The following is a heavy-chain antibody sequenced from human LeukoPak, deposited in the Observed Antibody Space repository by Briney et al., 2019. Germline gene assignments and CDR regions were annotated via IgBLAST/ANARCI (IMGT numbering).Heavy chain of an antibody. V-gene: IGHV3-74*01. J-gene: IGHJ4*02. Sequence: GGSLRLSCAASGFTFSSYWMHWVRQAPGKGLVWVSRINSDGGSINYADSVKGRFTISRDNAKNTLYLQMNSLRADVTAVYYCALIAVAGTGYWGQGTLVTVSS. CDR3: ALIAVAGTGY. CDR2: INSDGGSI. CDR1: GFTFSSYW. D-gene: IGHD6-19*01.